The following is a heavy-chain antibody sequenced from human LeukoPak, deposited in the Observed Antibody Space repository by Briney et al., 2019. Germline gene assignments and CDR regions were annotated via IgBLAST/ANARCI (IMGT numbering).Heavy chain of an antibody. J-gene: IGHJ4*02. D-gene: IGHD2-15*01. Sequence: GESLRLSCAASGFTFSNYVMIWVRQAPGKGLEWVSGITASGDSTYYGDSVKGRFTMSRDNSKNTVYLQMNSLRVDDTAVYYCARRDIVVVVSASDYWGQGTLVTVSS. CDR3: ARRDIVVVVSASDY. CDR1: GFTFSNYV. CDR2: ITASGDST. V-gene: IGHV3-23*01.